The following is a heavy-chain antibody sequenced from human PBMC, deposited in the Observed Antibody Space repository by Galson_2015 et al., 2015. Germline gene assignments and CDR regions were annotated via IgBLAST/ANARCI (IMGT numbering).Heavy chain of an antibody. V-gene: IGHV3-11*01. CDR3: ATCYDCDYYYGMDV. Sequence: SLRLSCAASGFTFSDYYMSWIRQAPGKGLEWVPYISSSGSTIYYADSVKGRFTISRDNAKNSLYLQMNSLRAEDTAVYYCATCYDCDYYYGMDVWGQGTTVTVSS. CDR1: GFTFSDYY. D-gene: IGHD5-12*01. CDR2: ISSSGSTI. J-gene: IGHJ6*02.